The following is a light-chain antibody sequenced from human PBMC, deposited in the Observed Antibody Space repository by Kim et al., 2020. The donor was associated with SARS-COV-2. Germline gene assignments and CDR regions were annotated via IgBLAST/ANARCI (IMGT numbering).Light chain of an antibody. V-gene: IGKV1-5*01. J-gene: IGKJ2*01. CDR2: DAS. Sequence: DIQMTQSPSTLSASVGDRVTITCRASQSISNCLAWYQQKPGEAPKPLIYDASSLEIGVPSRFSGSGSGTEFSLTISSLQPDDFATYYCQQYHSYPVTFGQGTKLDI. CDR3: QQYHSYPVT. CDR1: QSISNC.